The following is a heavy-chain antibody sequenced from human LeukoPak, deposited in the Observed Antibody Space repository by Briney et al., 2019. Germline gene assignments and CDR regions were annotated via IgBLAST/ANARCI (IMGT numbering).Heavy chain of an antibody. CDR3: ARVGTRGHEYFQH. D-gene: IGHD1-1*01. V-gene: IGHV1-3*01. CDR1: GYTFTSYA. J-gene: IGHJ1*01. CDR2: INAGNGNT. Sequence: ASVTVSCKASGYTFTSYAMHWVRQAPGQRLEWMGWINAGNGNTKYSQKFQGRVTITRDTSASTAYMELSSLRSEDTAVYYCARVGTRGHEYFQHWGQGTLVTVSS.